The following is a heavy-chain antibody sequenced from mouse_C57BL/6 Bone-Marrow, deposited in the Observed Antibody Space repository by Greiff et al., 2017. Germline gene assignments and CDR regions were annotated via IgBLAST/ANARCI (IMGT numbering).Heavy chain of an antibody. Sequence: QVQLKESGAELVRPGTSVKVSCKASGYAFTNYLIEWVKQRPGQGLEWIGVINPGSGGTNYNEKFKGKATLTADKSSSTAYMQLSSLTSEDSAVYFCAGDYGSSLFDYWGQGTTRTVSS. J-gene: IGHJ2*01. D-gene: IGHD1-1*01. CDR2: INPGSGGT. CDR3: AGDYGSSLFDY. V-gene: IGHV1-54*01. CDR1: GYAFTNYL.